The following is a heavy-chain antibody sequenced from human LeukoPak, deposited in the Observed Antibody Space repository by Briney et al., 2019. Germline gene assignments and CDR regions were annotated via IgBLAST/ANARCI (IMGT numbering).Heavy chain of an antibody. CDR3: TTGLNYHFDY. CDR2: IKSKTDGGTT. Sequence: GGSLRLSCAATGFTFSSAWMSWVRQAPGKGPEWVGRIKSKTDGGTTDYAAPVKGRFTISRDDSKNTLYLQMNSLKIEDTAVYYCTTGLNYHFDYWGQGTLVTVSS. D-gene: IGHD5-24*01. V-gene: IGHV3-15*01. J-gene: IGHJ4*02. CDR1: GFTFSSAW.